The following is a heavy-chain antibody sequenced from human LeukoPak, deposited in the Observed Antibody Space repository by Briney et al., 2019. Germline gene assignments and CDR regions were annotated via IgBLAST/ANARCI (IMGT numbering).Heavy chain of an antibody. D-gene: IGHD6-6*01. CDR1: GFTFSSYA. J-gene: IGHJ3*02. CDR2: ISGSGGST. Sequence: GGSLRLSCAASGFTFSSYAMSWVRQAPGKGLEWVSAISGSGGSTYYADSVKGRFTISRDNSKNTLYLQMNSLRAEDTAVYYCARTYSSSSGNDAFDIWGQGTMVTVSS. CDR3: ARTYSSSSGNDAFDI. V-gene: IGHV3-23*01.